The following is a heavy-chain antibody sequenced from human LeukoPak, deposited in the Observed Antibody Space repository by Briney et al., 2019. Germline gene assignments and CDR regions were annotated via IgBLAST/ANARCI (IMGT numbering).Heavy chain of an antibody. V-gene: IGHV3-53*01. CDR1: GFTVSSNY. CDR2: IYSGGST. D-gene: IGHD2-2*02. J-gene: IGHJ4*02. CDR3: ARDRGYCSSTSCYTDY. Sequence: GGSLRLSCAASGFTVSSNYMSWVRQAPGKGLEWVSVIYSGGSTYYADSVKGRFTISRDNSMNTLYLQMNSLRAEDTAVYYCARDRGYCSSTSCYTDYWGQGTLVTVSS.